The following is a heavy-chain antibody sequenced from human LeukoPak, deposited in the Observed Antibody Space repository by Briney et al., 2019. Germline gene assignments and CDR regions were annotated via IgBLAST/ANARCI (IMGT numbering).Heavy chain of an antibody. J-gene: IGHJ4*02. CDR3: AKGGVMVRGVTRFDY. V-gene: IGHV3-7*03. CDR1: GFTFSSYW. CDR2: IKQDGSEK. Sequence: GGSLRLSCAASGFTFSSYWMSWVRQAPGKGLEWVANIKQDGSEKYYVDSVKGRFTISRDNAKNSLYLQMNSLRAEDTAVYYCAKGGVMVRGVTRFDYWGQGTLVTVSS. D-gene: IGHD3-10*01.